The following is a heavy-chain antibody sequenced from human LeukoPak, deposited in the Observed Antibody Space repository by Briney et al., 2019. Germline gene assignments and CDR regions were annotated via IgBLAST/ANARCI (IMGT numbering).Heavy chain of an antibody. J-gene: IGHJ4*02. D-gene: IGHD2-2*03. CDR1: GFTFSSYA. CDR2: ISSNGGST. CDR3: AKYGYCSSTAPCLDY. Sequence: GGSLRLSCPASGFTFSSYAMHWVRQAPGKGLEYVSAISSNGGSTYYADSVKGRFTISRDNSKNTLYLQMNSLRAEDTAVYYCAKYGYCSSTAPCLDYWGQGTLVTVSS. V-gene: IGHV3-64*04.